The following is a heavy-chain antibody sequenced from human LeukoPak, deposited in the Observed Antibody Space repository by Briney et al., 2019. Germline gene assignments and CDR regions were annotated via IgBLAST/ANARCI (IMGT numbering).Heavy chain of an antibody. V-gene: IGHV1-8*01. J-gene: IGHJ4*02. CDR1: GYTFTSYD. D-gene: IGHD3-10*01. CDR2: MNPNSGNT. Sequence: GASVKVSCKASGYTFTSYDINWVRQATGQGLEWMGWMNPNSGNTGYAQKFQGRVTMTRDTSISTAYMELSRLRSDDTAVYYCARARGSGSYYRPFDYWGQGTLVTVSS. CDR3: ARARGSGSYYRPFDY.